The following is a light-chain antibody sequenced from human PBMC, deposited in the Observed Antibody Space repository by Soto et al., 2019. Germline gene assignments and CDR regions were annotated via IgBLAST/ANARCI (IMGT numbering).Light chain of an antibody. J-gene: IGLJ1*01. CDR2: EAT. CDR3: SSYTSSSTLDV. Sequence: QSVLTQPASVSGSLGQSITITCTGTSHDIGSYTLVSWYQHHPGRAPKLIIYEATKRPSGISDRFSGSKSGNTASLTISGLQPEDEADYYCSSYTSSSTLDVFGTGTKVTVL. V-gene: IGLV2-14*02. CDR1: SHDIGSYTL.